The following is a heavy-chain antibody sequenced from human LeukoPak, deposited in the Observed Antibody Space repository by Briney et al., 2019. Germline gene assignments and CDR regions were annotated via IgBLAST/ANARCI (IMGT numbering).Heavy chain of an antibody. CDR3: VRDGPAMLDFDY. J-gene: IGHJ4*02. CDR2: INKDGSQI. CDR1: GFSFSQSW. Sequence: GGSLRLSCAASGFSFSQSWMNWVRQAPGKGLEWVASINKDGSQILYVDSVKGRFAISRDNAKNSLYLQLDSLRAEDTALYYCVRDGPAMLDFDYWGQGALVIVSS. D-gene: IGHD3-16*01. V-gene: IGHV3-7*01.